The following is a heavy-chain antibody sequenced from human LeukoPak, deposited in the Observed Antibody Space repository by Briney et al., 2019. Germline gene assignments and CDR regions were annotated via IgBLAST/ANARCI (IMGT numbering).Heavy chain of an antibody. CDR1: GFTFSSYA. J-gene: IGHJ4*02. CDR2: ISGSGGNT. CDR3: AKSRSGSANWALQIFDN. Sequence: GGSLRLSCVVSGFTFSSYAMSWVRQAPGKGLEWVSSISGSGGNTHYADCVKGRFIISRDNSNNTLFVQMNSLRAEDTAVYYCAKSRSGSANWALQIFDNWGQGALVTVSS. V-gene: IGHV3-23*01. D-gene: IGHD1-1*01.